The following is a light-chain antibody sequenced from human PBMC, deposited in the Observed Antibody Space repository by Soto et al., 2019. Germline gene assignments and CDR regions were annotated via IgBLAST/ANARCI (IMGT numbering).Light chain of an antibody. CDR1: QSVLYSSNNKNY. Sequence: DIVMTQSPDSLAVSLGERATINCKSSQSVLYSSNNKNYLAWYQQKPGQPPKLLIYWASTRESGVPDRFSGSGSGTDFTLTISGLQAEDVAVYYCQQYYRPWTCGQGTKVEIK. J-gene: IGKJ1*01. V-gene: IGKV4-1*01. CDR3: QQYYRPWT. CDR2: WAS.